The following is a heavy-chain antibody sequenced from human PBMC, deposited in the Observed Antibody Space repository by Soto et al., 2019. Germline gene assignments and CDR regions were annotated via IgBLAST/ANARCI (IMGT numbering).Heavy chain of an antibody. D-gene: IGHD4-4*01. CDR3: AKENDYSIIESNWFDA. Sequence: EVQLLESGGGLVQPGGSLRLSCVASGFSFSSSALTWVRQAPGKGLEWVADISGQGGTTYYADSVKGRFIISRDNSKNTLSLQMTSLRVEDTAVYYCAKENDYSIIESNWFDAWGPGTLVTVSS. CDR2: ISGQGGTT. V-gene: IGHV3-23*01. CDR1: GFSFSSSA. J-gene: IGHJ5*02.